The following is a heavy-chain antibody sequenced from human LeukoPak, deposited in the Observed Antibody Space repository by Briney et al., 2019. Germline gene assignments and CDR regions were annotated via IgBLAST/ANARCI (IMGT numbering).Heavy chain of an antibody. V-gene: IGHV3-21*01. J-gene: IGHJ4*02. CDR1: GFTFSSYS. CDR2: ISSSSSYI. Sequence: GGSLRLSCAASGFTFSSYSMNWVRQAPGKGLEWVSSISSSSSYIYYADSVKGRFTISRDNAKNSLSLQMNSLRAEDTAVYYCARGQVAAAGNWGQGTLVTVSS. CDR3: ARGQVAAAGN. D-gene: IGHD6-13*01.